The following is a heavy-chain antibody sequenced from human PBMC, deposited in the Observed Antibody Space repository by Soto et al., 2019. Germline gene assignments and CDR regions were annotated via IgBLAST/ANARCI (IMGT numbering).Heavy chain of an antibody. V-gene: IGHV2-5*02. CDR2: IYWDGDK. Sequence: QITLKESGPTLVKPTQTLTLTCTSSGFSLSTSGVGVGWIRQPPGKALEWLALIYWDGDKRCSPSLNSRLTSTKHPAKSQVVLTMTHRDPVDTATYHCAHSIRDYGYYFYYSYMDVWGKGTTVTVSS. CDR1: GFSLSTSGVG. J-gene: IGHJ6*03. D-gene: IGHD4-17*01. CDR3: AHSIRDYGYYFYYSYMDV.